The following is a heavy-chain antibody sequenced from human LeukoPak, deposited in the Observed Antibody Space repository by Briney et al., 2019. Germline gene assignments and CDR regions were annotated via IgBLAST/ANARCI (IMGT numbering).Heavy chain of an antibody. V-gene: IGHV3-23*01. Sequence: GGSLRLSCAASGFTFNSYAMSWVRQTPGRGLEWVSSISAAANSPYYADSVKGRFTLSRDNAKNSLHLQMNSLRAEDTAIYYCVREAGLAFDIWGQGTMVTVSS. CDR3: VREAGLAFDI. CDR2: ISAAANSP. D-gene: IGHD3-10*01. CDR1: GFTFNSYA. J-gene: IGHJ3*02.